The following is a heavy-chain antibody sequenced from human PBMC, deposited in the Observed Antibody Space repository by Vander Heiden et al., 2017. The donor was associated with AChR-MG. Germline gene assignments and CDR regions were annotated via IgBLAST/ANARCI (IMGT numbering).Heavy chain of an antibody. CDR3: AADGGSTSRYTKGAFDI. D-gene: IGHD2-2*02. CDR2: IYHSGST. CDR1: GGSISSGGYS. V-gene: IGHV4-30-2*01. J-gene: IGHJ3*02. Sequence: QLQLQESGSGLVTPSQTLSLTCAVSGGSISSGGYSWSWIRQPPGKGLEWIGYIYHSGSTYYNPSLKSRVTISVDRSKNQFSLKLSSVTAADTAVYYCAADGGSTSRYTKGAFDIWGQGTMVTVSS.